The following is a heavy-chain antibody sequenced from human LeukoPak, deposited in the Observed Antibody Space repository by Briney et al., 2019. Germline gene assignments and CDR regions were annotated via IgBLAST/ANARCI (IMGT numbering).Heavy chain of an antibody. Sequence: GGSLRLSCAASGFTFSSYAMTWVRQAPGKGLEWVSGISDSGDSTYNADSVKGRFTISRDNSKNTLYLQMNSLTAEDTAIYYCAKDRGSSSPMRYYFDYWGQGTLVTVSS. CDR2: ISDSGDST. CDR3: AKDRGSSSPMRYYFDY. CDR1: GFTFSSYA. V-gene: IGHV3-23*01. D-gene: IGHD6-19*01. J-gene: IGHJ4*02.